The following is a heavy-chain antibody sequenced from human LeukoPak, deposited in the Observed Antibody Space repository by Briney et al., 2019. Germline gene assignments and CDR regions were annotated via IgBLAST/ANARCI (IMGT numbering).Heavy chain of an antibody. CDR2: IHYSGIT. J-gene: IGHJ4*02. Sequence: SETLSLTCTVSGGSISPYCWNWIRQPPGKGLEWIGFIHYSGITDYNPSLKSRVTISVDTSKNQFYLKLSSVIAADTAVYYCARAEYDDHWGRGTLVTVSS. CDR3: ARAEYDDH. CDR1: GGSISPYC. V-gene: IGHV4-59*01. D-gene: IGHD1-14*01.